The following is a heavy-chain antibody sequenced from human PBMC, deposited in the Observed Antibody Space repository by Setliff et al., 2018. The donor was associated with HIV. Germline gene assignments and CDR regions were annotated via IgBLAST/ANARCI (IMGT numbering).Heavy chain of an antibody. CDR2: IYHSGSP. D-gene: IGHD5-12*01. V-gene: IGHV4-34*01. Sequence: PSETLSLTCAVYGGSFSGLYWGWIRQPPGQGPEWIGTIYHSGSPYYSPALTTRVTMSVDTSKSQFSLKLSSVTAADTGVYYCARLFQWMSYSFDIWGQGTVVTVSS. CDR3: ARLFQWMSYSFDI. J-gene: IGHJ3*02. CDR1: GGSFSGLY.